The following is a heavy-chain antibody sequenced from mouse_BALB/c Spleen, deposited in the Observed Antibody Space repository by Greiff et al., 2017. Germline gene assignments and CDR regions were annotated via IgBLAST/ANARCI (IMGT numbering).Heavy chain of an antibody. CDR3: ASPHYYGSVMDY. J-gene: IGHJ4*01. V-gene: IGHV5-6-3*01. CDR2: INSNGGST. Sequence: EVKVVESGGGLVQPGGSLKLSCAASGFTFSSYGMSWVRQTPDKRLELVATINSNGGSTYYPDSVKGRFTISRDNAKNTLYLQMSSLKSDDTAMYYCASPHYYGSVMDYWGQGTSVTVSS. CDR1: GFTFSSYG. D-gene: IGHD1-1*01.